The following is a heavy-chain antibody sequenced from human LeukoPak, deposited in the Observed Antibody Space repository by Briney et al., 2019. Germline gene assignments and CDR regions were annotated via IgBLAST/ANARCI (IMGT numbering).Heavy chain of an antibody. CDR2: INTNTGNP. V-gene: IGHV7-4-1*01. J-gene: IGHJ6*02. CDR1: GYTFTSYA. Sequence: RASVKVSCKASGYTFTSYAMNWVRQAPGQGLEWMGWINTNTGNPTYAQGFTGRFVFSLDTSVSTAYLQICSLKAEDTAVYYCARAGPSSSWYNYYYYYGMDVWGQGTTVTVSS. CDR3: ARAGPSSSWYNYYYYYGMDV. D-gene: IGHD6-13*01.